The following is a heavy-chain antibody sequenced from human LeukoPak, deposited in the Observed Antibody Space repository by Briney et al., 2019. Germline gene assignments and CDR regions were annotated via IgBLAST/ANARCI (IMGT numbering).Heavy chain of an antibody. CDR3: AKAAFELVYYPHGMDV. J-gene: IGHJ6*02. D-gene: IGHD6-6*01. CDR1: GFTFSSNY. CDR2: ISGDGGST. V-gene: IGHV3-43*02. Sequence: PGGSLTLSCAASGFTFSSNYMSWVRQAPGKGLEWVSLISGDGGSTYYADSVKGRFTISRDNSKNSLYLQMNSLRTEGTALYYCAKAAFELVYYPHGMDVWGQGTTVTVSS.